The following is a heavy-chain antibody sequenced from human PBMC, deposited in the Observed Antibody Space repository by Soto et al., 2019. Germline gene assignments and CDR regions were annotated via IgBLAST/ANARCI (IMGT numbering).Heavy chain of an antibody. J-gene: IGHJ4*02. CDR2: ISSSGSTI. CDR1: GFTFSSCV. CDR3: ARDGYTMVRVKTNFDY. V-gene: IGHV3-48*03. D-gene: IGHD3-10*01. Sequence: WGSLRLSCAASGFTFSSCVMNWVRQAPGKGLERVLYISSSGSTISYSDSVKGRSTISRDNAKNSLYLQMNSLRAEDTAVYYCARDGYTMVRVKTNFDYWGQGTLVTVSS.